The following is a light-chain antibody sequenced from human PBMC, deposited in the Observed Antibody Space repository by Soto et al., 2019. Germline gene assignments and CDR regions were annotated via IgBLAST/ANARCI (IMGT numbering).Light chain of an antibody. J-gene: IGKJ1*01. CDR2: GAS. V-gene: IGKV1-39*01. CDR1: QNIETY. Sequence: DIQMTQAPSSLAASVGDRVTITCRSSQNIETYLNWYQQKPGTAPNLLIHGASSLQSGVPSRFSGRGSGTDFTLTITSLQPDDFAVYYCQQGYKTPPTFGQGTKVDIK. CDR3: QQGYKTPPT.